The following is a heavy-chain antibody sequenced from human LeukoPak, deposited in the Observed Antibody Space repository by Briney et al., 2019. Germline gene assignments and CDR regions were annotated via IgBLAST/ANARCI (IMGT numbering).Heavy chain of an antibody. J-gene: IGHJ4*02. CDR1: GFTFSSYS. CDR2: ISSGSSTI. V-gene: IGHV3-48*01. Sequence: GGSLRLYCAASGFTFSSYSMNWLRQAPGKGREWVSYISSGSSTIYYADSVKGRFTISRDNAKNSLYLQMNSLRAEDTAVYYCARDTNQYDSSGYSHDYWGQGTLVTVSS. D-gene: IGHD3-22*01. CDR3: ARDTNQYDSSGYSHDY.